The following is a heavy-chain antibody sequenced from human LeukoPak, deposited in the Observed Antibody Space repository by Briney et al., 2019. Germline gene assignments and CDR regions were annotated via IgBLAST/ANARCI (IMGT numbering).Heavy chain of an antibody. D-gene: IGHD1-14*01. CDR2: IGLSGGTT. V-gene: IGHV3-23*01. Sequence: GGSLRLSCVASGFTFSKAWMSWVRQAPGKGLEWVSTIGLSGGTTYYADSVKGRFTISRDNSKNTLFLQMNSLRAEDTAVYYCAKSGQFDSWGQETLVTVSS. CDR3: AKSGQFDS. J-gene: IGHJ4*02. CDR1: GFTFSKAW.